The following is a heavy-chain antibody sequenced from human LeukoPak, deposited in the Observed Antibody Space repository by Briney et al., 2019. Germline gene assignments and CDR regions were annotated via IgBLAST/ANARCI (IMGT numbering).Heavy chain of an antibody. CDR2: INHSGST. V-gene: IGHV4-4*02. CDR1: GGSISSSNY. J-gene: IGHJ4*02. Sequence: SGTLSLTCAVSGGSISSSNYWSWIRQPPGKGLEWIGEINHSGSTNYNPSLKSRVTISVDTSKNQFSLKLSSVTAADTAVYYCARRGALYSYRYYFDYWGQGTLVTVSS. CDR3: ARRGALYSYRYYFDY. D-gene: IGHD5-18*01.